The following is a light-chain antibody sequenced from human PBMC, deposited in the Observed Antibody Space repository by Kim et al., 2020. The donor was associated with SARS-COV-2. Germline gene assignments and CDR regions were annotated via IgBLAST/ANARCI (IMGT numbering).Light chain of an antibody. Sequence: GQKVTISCSGSSSNIGTNDVSWYQQFPGTAPKVLIYDNNKRPSGIPDRFSGSKSGTSGTLDITGLQTGDEADYYCGTWDSSLSVWLFGGGTKVTVL. J-gene: IGLJ3*02. CDR1: SSNIGTND. V-gene: IGLV1-51*01. CDR2: DNN. CDR3: GTWDSSLSVWL.